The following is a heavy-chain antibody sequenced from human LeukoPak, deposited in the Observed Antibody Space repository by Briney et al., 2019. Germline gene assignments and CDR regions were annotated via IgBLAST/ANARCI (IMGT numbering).Heavy chain of an antibody. Sequence: GGSLRLSCAASKFTFSHYGMHWVRQAPGKGLEWVEVVFNDGSNQYYADSVKGRFTVSRDNSQNMLYLQMNSLRPEDTAVYYCAKDAERGFDYSNSLQKWGQGTLVTVSS. CDR1: KFTFSHYG. CDR2: VFNDGSNQ. D-gene: IGHD4-11*01. J-gene: IGHJ4*02. CDR3: AKDAERGFDYSNSLQK. V-gene: IGHV3-33*03.